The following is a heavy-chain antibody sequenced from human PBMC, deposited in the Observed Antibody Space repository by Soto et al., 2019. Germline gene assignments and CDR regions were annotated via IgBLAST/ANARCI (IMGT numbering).Heavy chain of an antibody. J-gene: IGHJ4*02. D-gene: IGHD5-18*01. Sequence: QVQLQESGPGLVKPSQTLSLTCTVSGGSISSGGYYWSWIRQHPGKGLEWIGYIYYSGSTYYNPSLKSRVTIAVDTSKNQFSLKLSSVTAADTAVYYCAREGERQLWPLFDYWGQGTLVTVSS. V-gene: IGHV4-31*03. CDR2: IYYSGST. CDR1: GGSISSGGYY. CDR3: AREGERQLWPLFDY.